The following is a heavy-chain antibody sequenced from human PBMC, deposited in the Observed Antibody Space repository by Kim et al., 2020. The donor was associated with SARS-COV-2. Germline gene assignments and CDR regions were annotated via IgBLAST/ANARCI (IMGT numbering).Heavy chain of an antibody. J-gene: IGHJ4*02. CDR3: TRHIPEVSCLGY. Sequence: GGSLRLSCKVSGFTLGDYALSWVRQAPWKGLEWVGFITNKAYGGTAEYAGSVRDRFTISRYDSKNIAYLKMNSLKTEETAVYYCTRHIPEVSCLGYWVQRTL. CDR2: ITNKAYGGTA. D-gene: IGHD2-2*01. V-gene: IGHV3-49*04. CDR1: GFTLGDYA.